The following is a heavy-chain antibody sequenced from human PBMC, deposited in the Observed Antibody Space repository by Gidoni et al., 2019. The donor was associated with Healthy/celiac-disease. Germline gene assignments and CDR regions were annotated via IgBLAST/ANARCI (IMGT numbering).Heavy chain of an antibody. V-gene: IGHV3-21*01. CDR2: ISSGTSYI. CDR1: GFTFSSYS. Sequence: GGSLSLSFAPSGFTFSSYSMNWVRQAPGKGLEWVSSISSGTSYIYYADSVKGRFTISRDNAKNSLSLQMNSLRAEDTAVYYCARERSVAYCGGDCYSGYFDYWGQGTLVTVSS. D-gene: IGHD2-21*02. J-gene: IGHJ4*02. CDR3: ARERSVAYCGGDCYSGYFDY.